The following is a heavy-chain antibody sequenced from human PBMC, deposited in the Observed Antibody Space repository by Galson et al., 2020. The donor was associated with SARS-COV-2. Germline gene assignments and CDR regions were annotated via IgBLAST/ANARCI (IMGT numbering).Heavy chain of an antibody. J-gene: IGHJ4*02. D-gene: IGHD4-17*01. Sequence: GGSLRLSCAASGFTFSNYAMPWVRQAPGKGLEWVAVISYDGTNKYYADSVKGRFTISRDNSKNTLYLRVNSLRAEDTAVYYCARPEVPEFLYGDYAACFDDWGQGTLVTVSS. CDR1: GFTFSNYA. V-gene: IGHV3-30*04. CDR2: ISYDGTNK. CDR3: ARPEVPEFLYGDYAACFDD.